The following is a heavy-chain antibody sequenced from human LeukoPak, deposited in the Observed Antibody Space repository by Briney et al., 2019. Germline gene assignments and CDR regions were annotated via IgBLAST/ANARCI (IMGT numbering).Heavy chain of an antibody. D-gene: IGHD6-13*01. J-gene: IGHJ4*02. CDR1: GFTFSDYN. CDR2: IYSGGST. V-gene: IGHV3-66*01. Sequence: GGSLRLSCAASGFTFSDYNMNWVRQAPGKGLEWVSVIYSGGSTYYADSVKGRFTISRDNSKNTLYLQMNSLRAEDTAVYYCARSRYGTTWSSSWEFDYWGQGTLVTVSS. CDR3: ARSRYGTTWSSSWEFDY.